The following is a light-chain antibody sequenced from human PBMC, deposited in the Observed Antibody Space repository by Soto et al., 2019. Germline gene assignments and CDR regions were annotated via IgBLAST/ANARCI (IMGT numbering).Light chain of an antibody. J-gene: IGKJ1*01. CDR2: GAS. CDR3: HHYET. Sequence: EIVLPQSHGTRSLSPGDRATVSCRASQSVSRSYLGWYQQKPGQAPRLLMYGASIRAAGVPDRFSGSGSGTEFTLTISRLEPEDFTVYYCHHYETFGQGTKVDIK. V-gene: IGKV3-20*01. CDR1: QSVSRSY.